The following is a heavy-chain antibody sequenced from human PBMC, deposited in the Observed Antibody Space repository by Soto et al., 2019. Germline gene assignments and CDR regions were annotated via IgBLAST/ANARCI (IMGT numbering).Heavy chain of an antibody. J-gene: IGHJ4*02. CDR2: INPSGGHT. V-gene: IGHV1-46*03. Sequence: QVQLVQSGAEVKKPGASVKVSCKASGNTFSNYYIHWVRQAPGQGLEWMGTINPSGGHTTYAQKFRGRVTMTRDTPTSTLYMELTSLRSEDTAVYYCARGGHVVVVTAAFDYWGQGTLVTVSS. CDR1: GNTFSNYY. D-gene: IGHD2-21*02. CDR3: ARGGHVVVVTAAFDY.